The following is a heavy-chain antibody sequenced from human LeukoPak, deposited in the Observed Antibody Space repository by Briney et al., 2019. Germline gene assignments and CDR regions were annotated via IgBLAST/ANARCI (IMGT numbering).Heavy chain of an antibody. CDR1: GYTFSSYS. J-gene: IGHJ4*02. CDR3: ASGHGSGSPYFDY. V-gene: IGHV7-4-1*02. CDR2: INTNTTNP. Sequence: ASVKVSCKASGYTFSSYSIHWVRQAPGQGLEWMGWINTNTTNPTYAQGYTGRFVFSLDTSVNTAYLQISSLEAEDTAVYYCASGHGSGSPYFDYWGQGTLVTVSS. D-gene: IGHD3-10*01.